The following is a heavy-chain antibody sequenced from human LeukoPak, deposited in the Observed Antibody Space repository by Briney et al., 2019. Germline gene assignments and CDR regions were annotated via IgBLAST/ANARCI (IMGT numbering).Heavy chain of an antibody. D-gene: IGHD3-22*01. Sequence: GASVKVSCKASGYTFTSYDINWVRQATGQGLEWMGWMNPNSGNTGYAQKFPGRVTMTRNTSISTAYMELSSLRSEDTAVYYCAREGYNSGYFETTFDYWGQGTLVTVSS. J-gene: IGHJ4*02. CDR3: AREGYNSGYFETTFDY. CDR2: MNPNSGNT. V-gene: IGHV1-8*01. CDR1: GYTFTSYD.